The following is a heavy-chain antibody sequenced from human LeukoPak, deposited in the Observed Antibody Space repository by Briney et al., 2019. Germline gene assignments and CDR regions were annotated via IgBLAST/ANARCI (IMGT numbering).Heavy chain of an antibody. CDR1: GLPVSTYW. Sequence: GGSLRLSCAASGLPVSTYWITWVRQAPGKGLEWVANIKNDGSEKYYVDSVKGRFTISRDNAENSLFLQMNSLRVEDTAIYYCTRDSGLTGYDLLDYWGQGTLVTVSS. V-gene: IGHV3-7*01. CDR3: TRDSGLTGYDLLDY. D-gene: IGHD5-12*01. CDR2: IKNDGSEK. J-gene: IGHJ4*02.